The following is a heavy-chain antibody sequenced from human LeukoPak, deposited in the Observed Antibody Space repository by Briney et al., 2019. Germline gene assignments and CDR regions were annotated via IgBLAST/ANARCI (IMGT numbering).Heavy chain of an antibody. CDR1: GGPISGTTYY. V-gene: IGHV4-39*07. CDR3: ARLFKATAHFYY. Sequence: PSETLSLTCSVSGGPISGTTYYWGWVRQPPGKGLEWIGAIYYTCNTYYNPSLKRRATMSLDTSRNQFCLELSSVTAADTAVYYCARLFKATAHFYYWGQGILATVSA. CDR2: IYYTCNT. J-gene: IGHJ4*02. D-gene: IGHD2-21*02.